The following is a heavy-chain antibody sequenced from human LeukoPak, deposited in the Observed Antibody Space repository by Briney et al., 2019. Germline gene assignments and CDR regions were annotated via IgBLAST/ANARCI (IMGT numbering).Heavy chain of an antibody. J-gene: IGHJ6*02. D-gene: IGHD3-16*01. Sequence: PGRSLRLSCAASGFTFSSYAMHWVRQAPGKGLEWVAVISYDGSNKYYADSVKGRFTISRDNSKNTPYLQMNSLRAEDTAVYYCARVGGEGARWGYYYYGMDVWGQGTTVTVSS. CDR3: ARVGGEGARWGYYYYGMDV. V-gene: IGHV3-30-3*01. CDR2: ISYDGSNK. CDR1: GFTFSSYA.